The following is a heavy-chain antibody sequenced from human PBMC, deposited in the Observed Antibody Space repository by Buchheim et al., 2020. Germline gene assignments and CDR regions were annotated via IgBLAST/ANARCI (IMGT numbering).Heavy chain of an antibody. CDR1: GGSFSGYY. J-gene: IGHJ6*03. Sequence: QVQLQQWGAGLLKPSETLSLTCAVYGGSFSGYYWSWIRQPPGKGLEWIGEINHSGSTHYNPSLKSRGTISGETFKNQFSLKLSSVTAADTAVYYCARGGYDFWSGYYNHYYYYMDVWGKGTT. CDR2: INHSGST. D-gene: IGHD3-3*01. V-gene: IGHV4-34*01. CDR3: ARGGYDFWSGYYNHYYYYMDV.